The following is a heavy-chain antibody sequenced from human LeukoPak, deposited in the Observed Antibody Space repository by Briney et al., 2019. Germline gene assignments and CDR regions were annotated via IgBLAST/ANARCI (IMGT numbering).Heavy chain of an antibody. CDR3: ARGVYSRLPFFDY. V-gene: IGHV4-59*01. CDR1: GGSISSYY. CDR2: IYYSGST. D-gene: IGHD2-21*01. Sequence: SETLSLTCTVSGGSISSYYWSWIRQPPGKGLEWIGYIYYSGSTNYNPSLKSRVTISVDTSKNQFSLKLSSVTAADTAVYYCARGVYSRLPFFDYWGQGTLVTVSS. J-gene: IGHJ4*02.